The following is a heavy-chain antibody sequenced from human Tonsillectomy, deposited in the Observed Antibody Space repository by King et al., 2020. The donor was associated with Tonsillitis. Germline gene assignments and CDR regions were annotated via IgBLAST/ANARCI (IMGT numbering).Heavy chain of an antibody. CDR1: GGSISSYY. V-gene: IGHV4-59*01. Sequence: QLQESGPGLVKPSETLSLTCTVSGGSISSYYWSWIRQPPGKGLEWIGYIYYSGSTNYNPSLKSRVTISVDTSKNQFSLKLSSVTAADTAVYYCARDPYDSSGWTQLGAFDIWGQGTMVTVSS. D-gene: IGHD3-22*01. J-gene: IGHJ3*02. CDR2: IYYSGST. CDR3: ARDPYDSSGWTQLGAFDI.